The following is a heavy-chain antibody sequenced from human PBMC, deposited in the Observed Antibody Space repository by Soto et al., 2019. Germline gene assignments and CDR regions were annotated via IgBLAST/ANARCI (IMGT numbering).Heavy chain of an antibody. D-gene: IGHD1-7*01. J-gene: IGHJ6*01. CDR1: GFTFSSYA. V-gene: IGHV3-53*01. Sequence: LRLSCAASGFTFSSYAMSWVRQAPGKGLEWVSVIYSGGSTYYADSVKGRFTISRDNSKNTLYLQMNSLRAEDTAVYYCASETGTTNLYYYGMDVWGKGPRSPSPQ. CDR3: ASETGTTNLYYYGMDV. CDR2: IYSGGST.